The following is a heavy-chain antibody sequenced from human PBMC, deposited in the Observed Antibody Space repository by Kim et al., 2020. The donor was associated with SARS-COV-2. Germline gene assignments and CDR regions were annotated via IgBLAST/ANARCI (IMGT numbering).Heavy chain of an antibody. J-gene: IGHJ5*02. D-gene: IGHD2-15*01. Sequence: AESVKCRFTVSRDNYKNTVYLQMHSLRAEDAAVYYCAKGHKPGEKVVWFGPWGKGTLVTVS. V-gene: IGHV3-23*01. CDR3: AKGHKPGEKVVWFGP.